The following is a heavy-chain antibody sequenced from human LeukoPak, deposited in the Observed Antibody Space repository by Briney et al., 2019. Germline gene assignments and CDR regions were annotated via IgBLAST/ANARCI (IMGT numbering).Heavy chain of an antibody. CDR2: IIPIFGTA. CDR3: ARDFIRYNWIEDAFDI. D-gene: IGHD1-20*01. V-gene: IGHV1-69*13. J-gene: IGHJ3*02. CDR1: GGTFSSYA. Sequence: SVKVSCKASGGTFSSYAISWVRQAPGQGLEWMGGIIPIFGTANYAQKFQGRVTITADESTSTAYMELSSLRSEDTAVYYCARDFIRYNWIEDAFDIWGQGTMVTVSS.